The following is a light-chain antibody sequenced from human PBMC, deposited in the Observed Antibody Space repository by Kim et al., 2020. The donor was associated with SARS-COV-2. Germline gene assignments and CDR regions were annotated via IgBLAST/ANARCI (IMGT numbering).Light chain of an antibody. V-gene: IGLV3-1*01. CDR1: KLGDKY. J-gene: IGLJ2*01. CDR2: QDS. CDR3: QAWDSSIVV. Sequence: YELTQPPSVSVSPGQTASITCSGDKLGDKYACWYQQKPGQSPVLVIYQDSKRPSGIPERFSGSNSGNTATLTISGTQAMDEADYYCQAWDSSIVVFGGGTQLTVL.